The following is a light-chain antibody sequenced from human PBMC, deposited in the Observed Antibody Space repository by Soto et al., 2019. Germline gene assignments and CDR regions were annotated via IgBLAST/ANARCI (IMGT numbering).Light chain of an antibody. Sequence: QSALTQPASVSGSPGQSITVSCTGTSSDVGGYHYVAWYQQYPGKAPKLIIYDVSSRPSGVPHRFSGSKSGDTASLTISGLQAEDEADYYCSSYTTSSTVIFGGGTKLTVL. CDR1: SSDVGGYHY. V-gene: IGLV2-14*01. CDR2: DVS. J-gene: IGLJ2*01. CDR3: SSYTTSSTVI.